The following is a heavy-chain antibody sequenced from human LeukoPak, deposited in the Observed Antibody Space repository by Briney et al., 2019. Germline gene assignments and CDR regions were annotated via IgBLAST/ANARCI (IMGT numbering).Heavy chain of an antibody. Sequence: PGGSLRLSCAASGLTFSTYAMTWVRQPPGKGLEWVSVINGGGRVTFYADSAKGRFTISRDNSKNTLYLQMHSLRAEDTAVYYCAKDGKFGGGSPGDSFDIWGPGTMVTVSS. CDR2: INGGGRVT. J-gene: IGHJ3*02. CDR1: GLTFSTYA. D-gene: IGHD4-17*01. CDR3: AKDGKFGGGSPGDSFDI. V-gene: IGHV3-23*01.